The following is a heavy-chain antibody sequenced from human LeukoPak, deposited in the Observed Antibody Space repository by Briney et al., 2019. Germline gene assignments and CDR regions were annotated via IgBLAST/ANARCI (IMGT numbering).Heavy chain of an antibody. D-gene: IGHD3-10*01. V-gene: IGHV3-43*02. CDR1: GFTFDDYA. CDR2: ISGDGGST. J-gene: IGHJ3*02. Sequence: PGGSLRLSCAASGFTFDDYAMHWVRHARGKGLEGVSLISGDGGSTYADSVKGRFTISRDNSKNSLYLQMNSLRTEDTAVYYCARDGPEGSYTYDAFDIWGQGTMVTVSS. CDR3: ARDGPEGSYTYDAFDI.